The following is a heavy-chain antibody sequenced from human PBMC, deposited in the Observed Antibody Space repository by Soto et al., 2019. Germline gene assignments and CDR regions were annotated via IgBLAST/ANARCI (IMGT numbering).Heavy chain of an antibody. CDR2: INHSGST. CDR3: ASYPEDTAAAGTLPRNPTKEANNWFDP. D-gene: IGHD6-13*01. V-gene: IGHV4-34*01. Sequence: SETLSLTCAVYGGSFSGYYWSWIRQPPGKGLEWIGEINHSGSTNYNPSLKSRVTISVDTSKNQFSLKLSSVTAADTAVYYCASYPEDTAAAGTLPRNPTKEANNWFDPWGQGTLVTVSS. CDR1: GGSFSGYY. J-gene: IGHJ5*02.